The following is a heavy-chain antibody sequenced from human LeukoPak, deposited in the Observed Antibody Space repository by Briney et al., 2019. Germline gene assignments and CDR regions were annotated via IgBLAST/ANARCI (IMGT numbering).Heavy chain of an antibody. CDR2: IDTTNGAT. D-gene: IGHD6-25*01. Sequence: GASVKVSCKASGYTFTLYYIHWVRQVPGQGPEWMGWIDTTNGATHFAQTFRGRLIMTMDKSIRTVYLQLSSLTFDDTAVYFCVRGVAPAGQWIPDHWGRGSLVTVSS. CDR1: GYTFTLYY. V-gene: IGHV1-2*02. CDR3: VRGVAPAGQWIPDH. J-gene: IGHJ1*01.